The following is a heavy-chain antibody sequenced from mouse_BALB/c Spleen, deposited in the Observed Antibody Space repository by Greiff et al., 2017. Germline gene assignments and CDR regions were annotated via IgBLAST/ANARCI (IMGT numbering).Heavy chain of an antibody. CDR3: ARSDTTAFYWYFDV. CDR2: INPNNGGT. V-gene: IGHV1-18*01. CDR1: GYTFTDYN. D-gene: IGHD1-2*01. Sequence: EVKLQESGPELVKPGASVKIPCKASGYTFTDYNMDWVKQSHGKSLEWIGDINPNNGGTIYNQKFKGKATLTVDKSSSTAYMELRSLTSEDTAVYYCARSDTTAFYWYFDVWGAGTTVTVSS. J-gene: IGHJ1*01.